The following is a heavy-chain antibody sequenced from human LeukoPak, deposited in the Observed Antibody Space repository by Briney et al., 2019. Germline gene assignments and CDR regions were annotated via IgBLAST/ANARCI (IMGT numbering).Heavy chain of an antibody. CDR3: ARHPALGYDSSGYVGSDAFDI. V-gene: IGHV4-59*08. D-gene: IGHD3-22*01. CDR1: GASISSYY. CDR2: IYYSGST. Sequence: SETLSLTCTVSGASISSYYWSWIRQPPGKGLEWIGYIYYSGSTNYNPSLKSRVTISVDTSKNQFSLKLNSVTAADTALYYCARHPALGYDSSGYVGSDAFDIWGQGTMVTVSS. J-gene: IGHJ3*02.